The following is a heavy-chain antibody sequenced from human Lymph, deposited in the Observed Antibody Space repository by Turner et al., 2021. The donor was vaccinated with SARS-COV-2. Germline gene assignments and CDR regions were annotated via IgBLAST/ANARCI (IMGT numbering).Heavy chain of an antibody. J-gene: IGHJ4*02. CDR2: ISYDGSNK. CDR1: GFTFNNYL. CDR3: ARDSSGSGTLDY. D-gene: IGHD3-10*01. Sequence: QVQLVASGGGVVQPGRSLRLSCAASGFTFNNYLMHWVRQAPGKGLEWVAVISYDGSNKYYADSVKGRFTISRDNSKNTLYLQMNSLRAEDTAVYYCARDSSGSGTLDYWGQGTLVTVSS. V-gene: IGHV3-30-3*01.